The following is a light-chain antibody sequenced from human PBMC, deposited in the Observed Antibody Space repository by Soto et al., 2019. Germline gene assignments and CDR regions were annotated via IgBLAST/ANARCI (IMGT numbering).Light chain of an antibody. Sequence: EIVLTQSPATLSLSPGERATLSCRASQSVSSYLAWHQQKPGQAPRLLIYDASNRATGIPARFSGSGSGTDFTLTISSLEPEDFAVYYCQQRSNWPPRTFGQGTRLEIK. CDR2: DAS. CDR1: QSVSSY. J-gene: IGKJ5*01. CDR3: QQRSNWPPRT. V-gene: IGKV3-11*01.